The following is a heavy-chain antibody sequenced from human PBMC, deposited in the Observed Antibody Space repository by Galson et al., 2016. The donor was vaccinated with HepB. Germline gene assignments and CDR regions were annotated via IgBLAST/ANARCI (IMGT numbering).Heavy chain of an antibody. CDR3: AKSGVEYYDILTGFDS. Sequence: SLRLSCAASGFTFSTYSMNWVRQAPGKGLEWVALISYDGSKKFYVDSVKGRFTISRDHSKNTLHLQMNSLRPEDTAVYYCAKSGVEYYDILTGFDSWGQGTLVAVSS. D-gene: IGHD3-9*01. CDR1: GFTFSTYS. V-gene: IGHV3-30*18. J-gene: IGHJ4*02. CDR2: ISYDGSKK.